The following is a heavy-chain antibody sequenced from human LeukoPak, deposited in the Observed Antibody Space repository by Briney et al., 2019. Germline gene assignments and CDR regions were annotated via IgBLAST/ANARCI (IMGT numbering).Heavy chain of an antibody. J-gene: IGHJ3*02. V-gene: IGHV3-48*01. CDR1: GFTFSSYS. CDR3: ARELATITGEENAFDI. CDR2: ISSSSSTI. D-gene: IGHD5-12*01. Sequence: PGGSLRLSCAASGFTFSSYSMNWVRQAPGKGLEWVSYISSSSSTIYYADSVKGRFTISRDNAKNSLYLQMNSLRAEDTAVYYCARELATITGEENAFDIWGQGTMVTVSS.